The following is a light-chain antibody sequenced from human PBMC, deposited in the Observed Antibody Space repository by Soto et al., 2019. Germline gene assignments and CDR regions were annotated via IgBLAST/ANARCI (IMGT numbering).Light chain of an antibody. CDR2: EVS. J-gene: IGLJ2*01. V-gene: IGLV2-14*01. CDR3: CSYTRRSTRV. Sequence: QSALTQPASVPGSPGHPFTFSCPGTSGNIGGYKYVSWYQQHPGIAPKLMIYEVSNRPSGVSNRFSGSKSGNTASLTISGLQAEDEADYYCCSYTRRSTRVFGGGTKLTVL. CDR1: SGNIGGYKY.